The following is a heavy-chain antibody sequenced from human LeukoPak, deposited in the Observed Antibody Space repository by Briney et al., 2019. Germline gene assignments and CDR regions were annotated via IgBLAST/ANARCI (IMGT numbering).Heavy chain of an antibody. Sequence: PGGSLRLSCAASGFTFNIYAMSWVRQAPGKGLEWVSAISETSRKTYHADSVKGRFTISRDNSKNTLYLQMNGLRDEDTAVYYCVQEARRDGYKLAPVAEHWGQGTLVTVSS. D-gene: IGHD5-24*01. V-gene: IGHV3-23*01. CDR1: GFTFNIYA. CDR2: ISETSRKT. CDR3: VQEARRDGYKLAPVAEH. J-gene: IGHJ1*01.